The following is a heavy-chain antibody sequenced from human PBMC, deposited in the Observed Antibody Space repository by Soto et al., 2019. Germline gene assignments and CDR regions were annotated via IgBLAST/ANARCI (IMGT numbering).Heavy chain of an antibody. CDR2: IKSKTDGGTT. CDR1: GFTFSNAW. Sequence: GGSLRLSCAASGFTFSNAWMSWVRQAPGKGLEWVGRIKSKTDGGTTDYAAPVKGRFTISRDDSKNTLYLQMNSLKTEDTAVYYCTTDGVVVPAARLMDVWGKGTTVTVSS. V-gene: IGHV3-15*01. CDR3: TTDGVVVPAARLMDV. D-gene: IGHD2-2*01. J-gene: IGHJ6*03.